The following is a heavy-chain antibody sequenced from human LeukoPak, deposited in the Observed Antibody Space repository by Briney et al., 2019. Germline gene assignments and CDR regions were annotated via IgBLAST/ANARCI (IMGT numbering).Heavy chain of an antibody. CDR2: ISYDGSNK. V-gene: IGHV3-30-3*01. CDR3: ASPHIAAVGNGEYYFDY. D-gene: IGHD6-13*01. Sequence: GGSLRLSCAASGFTFSSYAMHWVRQAPGKGLEGVAVISYDGSNKYYADSVKGRFTISRDNSKNTLYLQMNSLKAEDTAVYYCASPHIAAVGNGEYYFDYWGQGTLVTVSS. CDR1: GFTFSSYA. J-gene: IGHJ4*02.